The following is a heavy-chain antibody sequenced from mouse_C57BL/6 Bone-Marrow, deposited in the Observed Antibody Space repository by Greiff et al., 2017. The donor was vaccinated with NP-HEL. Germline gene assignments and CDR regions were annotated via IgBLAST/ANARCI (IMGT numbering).Heavy chain of an antibody. J-gene: IGHJ3*01. CDR1: GYTFTSYG. V-gene: IGHV1-81*01. CDR2: IYPRSGNT. CDR3: ARSPYSNYAWFAY. Sequence: VQLQQSGAELARPGASVKLSCKASGYTFTSYGISWVKQRTGQGLEWIGEIYPRSGNTYYNEKFKGKATLTPDKSSSTAYMELRSLTSEDSAVYFCARSPYSNYAWFAYWGQGTLVTVSA. D-gene: IGHD2-5*01.